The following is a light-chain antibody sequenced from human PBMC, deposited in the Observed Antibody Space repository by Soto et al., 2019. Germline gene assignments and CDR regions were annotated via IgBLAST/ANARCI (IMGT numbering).Light chain of an antibody. Sequence: DIVMTQSPDSLAVSLGERATINCKSSQRVLYSSNNKNYLAWYQQKPGQPPKLLIYCASTRESGVPDRFSGSGSWTDFTPTISSLQAEDVAVYYYQQYYSTPLTFGGGTKVVIK. J-gene: IGKJ4*01. CDR2: CAS. CDR1: QRVLYSSNNKNY. CDR3: QQYYSTPLT. V-gene: IGKV4-1*01.